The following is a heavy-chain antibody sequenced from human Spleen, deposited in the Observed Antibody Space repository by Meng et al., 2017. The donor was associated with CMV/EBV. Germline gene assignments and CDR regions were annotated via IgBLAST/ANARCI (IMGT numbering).Heavy chain of an antibody. CDR2: IYPGDSDT. J-gene: IGHJ5*02. V-gene: IGHV5-51*01. CDR1: GYSFTDYW. D-gene: IGHD2-8*01. CDR3: ARRRSGVNNWFDP. Sequence: GGSLRLSCKGSGYSFTDYWIGWVRQMPGRGLEWMGIIYPGDSDTTYSPSFQGQVTTSADKSISTAYLQWSSLKASDTAMYYCARRRSGVNNWFDPWGQGTLVTVSS.